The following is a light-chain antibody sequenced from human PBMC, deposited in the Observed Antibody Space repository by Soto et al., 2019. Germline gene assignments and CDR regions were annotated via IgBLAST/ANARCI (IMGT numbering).Light chain of an antibody. V-gene: IGKV1-39*01. J-gene: IGKJ5*01. CDR2: GAS. Sequence: SPTINNNLNWYQQKPGKAPKLLIYGASSLQSGVPSRFSGSGSGTEFTLTISSLQPEDFATYYCQQSYSIPPITFGQGTRLEI. CDR3: QQSYSIPPIT. CDR1: PTINNN.